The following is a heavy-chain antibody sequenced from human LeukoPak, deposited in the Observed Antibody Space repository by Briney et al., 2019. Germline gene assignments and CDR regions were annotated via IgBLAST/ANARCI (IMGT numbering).Heavy chain of an antibody. Sequence: SETLSLTCTVSGGSISSYYCNWIRQPPGKGLEWIGYIYYSGSTKYNPSLKSRVTISVDTSKNQFSLKMCSVTAADTAVYYCARGVDFRSWFDPWGQGTLVTVSS. J-gene: IGHJ5*02. CDR3: ARGVDFRSWFDP. V-gene: IGHV4-59*01. D-gene: IGHD3-3*01. CDR2: IYYSGST. CDR1: GGSISSYY.